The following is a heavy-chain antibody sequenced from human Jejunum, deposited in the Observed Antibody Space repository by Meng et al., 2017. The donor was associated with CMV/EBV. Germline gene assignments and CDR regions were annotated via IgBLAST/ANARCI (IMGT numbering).Heavy chain of an antibody. D-gene: IGHD4/OR15-4a*01. Sequence: ASGSPFSRHALHWVRQAPGQSLEWMGWINAGYGNTKYSQNFQDRVTITRDTSASTVYMELSRLRSEDTAVYYCAKGGASPPGNWFDAWGQGTLVTVSS. V-gene: IGHV1-3*01. CDR1: GSPFSRHA. J-gene: IGHJ5*02. CDR2: INAGYGNT. CDR3: AKGGASPPGNWFDA.